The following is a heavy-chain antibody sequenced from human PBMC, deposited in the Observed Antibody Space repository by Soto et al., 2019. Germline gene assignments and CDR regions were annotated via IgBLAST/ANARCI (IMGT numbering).Heavy chain of an antibody. CDR2: INPNSGGT. Sequence: ASVKVSCKASGYTFTGYYMHWVRQAPGQGLEWMGWINPNSGGTNYAQKFQGRVTMTRDTSISAAYMELSRLRSDDTAVYYCARDLETGYSSSCPKAKYYYYGMDVWGQGTTVTLSS. J-gene: IGHJ6*02. D-gene: IGHD6-13*01. CDR3: ARDLETGYSSSCPKAKYYYYGMDV. CDR1: GYTFTGYY. V-gene: IGHV1-2*02.